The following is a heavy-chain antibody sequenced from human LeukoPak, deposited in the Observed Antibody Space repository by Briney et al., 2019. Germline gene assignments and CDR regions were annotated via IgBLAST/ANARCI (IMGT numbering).Heavy chain of an antibody. CDR2: IYYSGST. Sequence: SETLSLTCTVSGGSISSSSYYWGWIRQPPGKGLEWIGSIYYSGSTYYNPSLKSRVTISVDTSKNQFSLKLSSVTAADTAVYYCARDSQPWYYDFWSGYGQPYWGQGTLVTVSS. V-gene: IGHV4-39*02. CDR1: GGSISSSSYY. D-gene: IGHD3-3*01. CDR3: ARDSQPWYYDFWSGYGQPY. J-gene: IGHJ4*02.